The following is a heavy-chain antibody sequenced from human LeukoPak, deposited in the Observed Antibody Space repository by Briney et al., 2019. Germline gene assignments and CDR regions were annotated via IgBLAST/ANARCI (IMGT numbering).Heavy chain of an antibody. V-gene: IGHV1-18*01. CDR1: GHTFTSYG. Sequence: ASVKVSCKASGHTFTSYGISWVRQAPGQGLEWMGWISAYNGNTNYAQKLQGRVTMTTDTSTSTAYMELRSLRSDDTAVYYCARGPLYYDFWSGYWGAVDPWGQGTLVTVSS. CDR2: ISAYNGNT. J-gene: IGHJ5*02. CDR3: ARGPLYYDFWSGYWGAVDP. D-gene: IGHD3-3*01.